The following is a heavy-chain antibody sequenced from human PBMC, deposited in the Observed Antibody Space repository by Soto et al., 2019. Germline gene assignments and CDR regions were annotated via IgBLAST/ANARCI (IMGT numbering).Heavy chain of an antibody. Sequence: HPGGSLRLSCAASGFTFSSYAMHWVRQAPGKGLEWVAVIPYDGSNKYYADSVKGRFTISRDNSKNTLYLQMNSLRAEDTAVYYCARDQERCSGGNCYEHSYCGKDVWGQGTTVTVSS. J-gene: IGHJ6*02. CDR3: ARDQERCSGGNCYEHSYCGKDV. CDR1: GFTFSSYA. CDR2: IPYDGSNK. D-gene: IGHD2-15*01. V-gene: IGHV3-30-3*01.